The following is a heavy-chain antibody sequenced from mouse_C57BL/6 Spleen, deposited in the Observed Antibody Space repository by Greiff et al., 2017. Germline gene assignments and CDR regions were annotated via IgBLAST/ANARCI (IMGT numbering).Heavy chain of an antibody. J-gene: IGHJ2*01. CDR1: GYAFSSSW. Sequence: QVQLQQSGPELVKPGASVKISCKASGYAFSSSWMNWVKQRPGKGLEWIGRFYPGDGDTNYNGKFKGKATLTADKSSSTAYMQLSSLTSEDSAVYFCASRDGYYLDYWGQGTTLTVSS. D-gene: IGHD2-3*01. CDR3: ASRDGYYLDY. CDR2: FYPGDGDT. V-gene: IGHV1-82*01.